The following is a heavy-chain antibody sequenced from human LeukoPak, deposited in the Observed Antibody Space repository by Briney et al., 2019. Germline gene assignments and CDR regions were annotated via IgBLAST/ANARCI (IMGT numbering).Heavy chain of an antibody. CDR2: INPNSGGT. V-gene: IGHV1-2*02. CDR3: AAPTVYSSGYPIRLQYDAFDV. CDR1: GYTFTGYY. D-gene: IGHD3-22*01. Sequence: ASVKVSCKASGYTFTGYYMHWVRQAPGQGLEWMGWINPNSGGTNYAQKFQGRVTMTRDTSINTAYMELSSLRSEDTAVYYCAAPTVYSSGYPIRLQYDAFDVWGQGTMVTVSS. J-gene: IGHJ3*01.